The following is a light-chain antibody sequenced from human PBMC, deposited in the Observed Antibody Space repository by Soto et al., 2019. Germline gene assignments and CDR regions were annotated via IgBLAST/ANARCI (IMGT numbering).Light chain of an antibody. Sequence: EIVLTQSPGTLPLSPGEGATLSCRASQSINSFLAWYQQRRGQAPRLLIHDASNRATGIPDRFSGSGSGTDFTLTISRLEPEDFAVYYCQQYGGSPRTFGQGTKVDIK. CDR1: QSINSF. CDR3: QQYGGSPRT. J-gene: IGKJ1*01. V-gene: IGKV3-20*01. CDR2: DAS.